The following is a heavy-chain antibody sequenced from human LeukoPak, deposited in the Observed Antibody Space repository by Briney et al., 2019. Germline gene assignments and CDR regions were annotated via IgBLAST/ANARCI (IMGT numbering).Heavy chain of an antibody. CDR3: ARVTEYSSSTLGYYYYCMDV. CDR2: IYYSGST. D-gene: IGHD6-6*01. Sequence: SETLSLTCTVSGGSISSYYWSWIRQPPGKGLEWIGYIYYSGSTNYNPSLKSRVTISVDTSKNQFSLKLSSVTAADTAVYYCARVTEYSSSTLGYYYYCMDVWGQGTTVTVSS. V-gene: IGHV4-59*01. CDR1: GGSISSYY. J-gene: IGHJ6*02.